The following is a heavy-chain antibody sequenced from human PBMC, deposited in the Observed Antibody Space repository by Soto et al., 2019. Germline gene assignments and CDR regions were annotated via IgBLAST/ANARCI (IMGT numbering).Heavy chain of an antibody. J-gene: IGHJ4*02. CDR3: ARDHRWGYQYGDYGDS. CDR2: INRHGDST. V-gene: IGHV3-20*04. CDR1: GFGFDEYG. D-gene: IGHD4-17*01. Sequence: EVYLVEAGGGVVRPGGSLRLSCAASGFGFDEYGMSWVRQGPGKGLEWVSTINRHGDSTAYADSVKGRFTISRDNAKNSLYLQMNGLRADDTAFYYCARDHRWGYQYGDYGDSWGQGTLVTVSS.